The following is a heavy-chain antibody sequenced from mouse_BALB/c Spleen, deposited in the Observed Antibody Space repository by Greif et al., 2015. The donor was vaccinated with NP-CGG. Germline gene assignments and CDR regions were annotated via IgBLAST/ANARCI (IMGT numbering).Heavy chain of an antibody. CDR3: ARGDTTVGFAY. Sequence: VKLQESGAELVRPGSSVKISCKASGYAFSSYWMNWVKQRPGQGLEWIGQIYPGDGDTNYNGKFKGKATLTADKSSSTAYMQLSSLTSEDSAVYFCARGDTTVGFAYWGQGTLVTVSA. CDR1: GYAFSSYW. V-gene: IGHV1-80*01. D-gene: IGHD1-1*01. J-gene: IGHJ3*01. CDR2: IYPGDGDT.